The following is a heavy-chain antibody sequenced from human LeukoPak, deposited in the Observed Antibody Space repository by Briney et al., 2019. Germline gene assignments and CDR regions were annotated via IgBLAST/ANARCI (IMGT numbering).Heavy chain of an antibody. V-gene: IGHV3-30*02. CDR1: GFTFSSYG. Sequence: GGSLRLSCAASGFTFSSYGMHWVRQAPGKGLEWVAFIRYDGSNKYYADSVKGRFTISRDNAKNSLYLQMNSLRAEDTAVYYCARVWDIVVVPAARGWDYWGQGTLVTVSS. J-gene: IGHJ4*02. CDR2: IRYDGSNK. CDR3: ARVWDIVVVPAARGWDY. D-gene: IGHD2-2*01.